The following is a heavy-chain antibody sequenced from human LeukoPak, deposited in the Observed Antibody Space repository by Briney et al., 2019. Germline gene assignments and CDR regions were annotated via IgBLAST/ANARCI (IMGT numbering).Heavy chain of an antibody. D-gene: IGHD5-12*01. CDR2: ISGSGGST. Sequence: GGSLRLSCAASGFTFSSYAMSWVRQAPGKGLEWVSAISGSGGSTYYADSVKGRFTISRDNSKNTLYLQMNSLRAEDTAVYYCARDLATIAHYYYYMDVWGKGTTVTVSS. CDR1: GFTFSSYA. J-gene: IGHJ6*03. V-gene: IGHV3-23*01. CDR3: ARDLATIAHYYYYMDV.